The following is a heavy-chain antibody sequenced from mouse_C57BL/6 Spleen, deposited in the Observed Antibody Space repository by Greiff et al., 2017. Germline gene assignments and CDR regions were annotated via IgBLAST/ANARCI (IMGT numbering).Heavy chain of an antibody. J-gene: IGHJ1*03. CDR3: ARSPSYYYGSSYGYFDV. CDR2: IYPGDGDT. CDR1: GYAFSSSW. Sequence: QVQLQQSGPELVKPGASVKISCKASGYAFSSSWMNWVKQRPGKGLEWIGRIYPGDGDTNYNGKFKGKATLTADKSSSTAYMQLSSLTSEDSAVYFCARSPSYYYGSSYGYFDVWGTGTTVTVSS. D-gene: IGHD1-1*01. V-gene: IGHV1-82*01.